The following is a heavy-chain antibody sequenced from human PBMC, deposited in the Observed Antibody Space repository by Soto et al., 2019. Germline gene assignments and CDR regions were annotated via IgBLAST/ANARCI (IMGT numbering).Heavy chain of an antibody. D-gene: IGHD2-15*01. CDR1: GFTFSTYA. V-gene: IGHV3-23*01. CDR3: AKGGGSCCFDC. Sequence: GGSLRLSCAASGFTFSTYAMSWVRQAPGKGPEWVSAISGSGGNSTFYGDSVKGRFTISRDNSKNTLYLEMSSLGAEDTAVYYCAKGGGSCCFDCWGQGTLVTVSS. CDR2: ISGSGGNST. J-gene: IGHJ4*02.